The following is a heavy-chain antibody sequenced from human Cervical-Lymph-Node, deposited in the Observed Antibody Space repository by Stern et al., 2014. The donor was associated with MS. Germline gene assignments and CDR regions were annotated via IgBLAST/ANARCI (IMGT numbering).Heavy chain of an antibody. CDR3: ARWRPDGRMQQLVPLYYYGMDV. Sequence: QVQLQQWGAGLLKPSETLSLTCAVYGGSFSGYYWSWIRQPPGKGLEWIGEINHSGSTNYNPSLKGRVTISVDTSKNQFSLKLSSVTAADTAVYYCARWRPDGRMQQLVPLYYYGMDVWGQGTTVTVSS. CDR2: INHSGST. D-gene: IGHD6-13*01. CDR1: GGSFSGYY. J-gene: IGHJ6*02. V-gene: IGHV4-34*01.